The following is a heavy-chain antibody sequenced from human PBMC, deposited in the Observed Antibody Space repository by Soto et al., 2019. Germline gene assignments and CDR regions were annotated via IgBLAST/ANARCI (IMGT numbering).Heavy chain of an antibody. CDR1: GYTFTDYY. D-gene: IGHD6-6*01. J-gene: IGHJ6*02. CDR2: VDPEDGET. V-gene: IGHV1-69-2*01. CDR3: ATVPSSIAARYYYYGMDV. Sequence: EVQLVQSGAEVKKPGATVKISCKVSGYTFTDYYMHWVQQAPGKGLEWMGLVDPEDGETIYAEKFQGRVTITADTSTDTAYMELSSLRSEDTGVYYCATVPSSIAARYYYYGMDVWGQGTTVTVSS.